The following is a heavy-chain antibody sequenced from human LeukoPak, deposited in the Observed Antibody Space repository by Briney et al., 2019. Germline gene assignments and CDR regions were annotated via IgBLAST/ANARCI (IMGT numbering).Heavy chain of an antibody. D-gene: IGHD3-22*01. CDR2: ISAYNGST. CDR3: ASSKNYYDSRGLDY. V-gene: IGHV1-18*01. CDR1: GYTFTSYA. J-gene: IGHJ4*02. Sequence: ASVKVSCKASGYTFTSYAMNWVRQAPGQGLEWMGWISAYNGSTNYAQKLQGRVTMTSDTSTSTAYMELRSLNSDDTAVYYCASSKNYYDSRGLDYWGQGTLVTVSS.